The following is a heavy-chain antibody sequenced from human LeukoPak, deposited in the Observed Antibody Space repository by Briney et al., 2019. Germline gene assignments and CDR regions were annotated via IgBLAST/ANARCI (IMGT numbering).Heavy chain of an antibody. Sequence: GSLRLSCAASGFTFSNAWMSWIRQPPGKGLEWIGEINHSGSTNYNPSLKGRVTILVDTSKNQFSLKLSSVTAADTAVYYCARGHSPVTTKVSYFQHWGQGTLVTVSS. CDR2: INHSGST. V-gene: IGHV4-34*01. CDR1: GFTFSNAW. CDR3: ARGHSPVTTKVSYFQH. J-gene: IGHJ1*01. D-gene: IGHD4-17*01.